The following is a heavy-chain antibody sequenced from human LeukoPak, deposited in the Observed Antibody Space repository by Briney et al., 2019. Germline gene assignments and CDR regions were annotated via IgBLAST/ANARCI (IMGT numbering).Heavy chain of an antibody. Sequence: PGGSLRLSCAASGFTFSSYSMNWVRQAPGKGLEWVSSISSSSSYIYYADSVKGRFTISRDNAKNSLYLQMNSLRAEDTAAYYCARDFGDLKRGSGAYWGQGTLVTVSS. V-gene: IGHV3-21*01. CDR2: ISSSSSYI. J-gene: IGHJ4*02. D-gene: IGHD3-10*01. CDR3: ARDFGDLKRGSGAY. CDR1: GFTFSSYS.